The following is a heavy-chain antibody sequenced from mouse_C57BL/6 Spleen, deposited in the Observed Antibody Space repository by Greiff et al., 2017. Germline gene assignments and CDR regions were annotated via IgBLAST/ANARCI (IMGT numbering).Heavy chain of an antibody. CDR3: ARATGDY. D-gene: IGHD6-1*01. V-gene: IGHV3-6*01. CDR2: ISYDGSN. Sequence: DVQLQESGPGLVKPSQSLSLTCSVTGYSITSGYYWNWIRQFPGNKLEWMGYISYDGSNNYNPSLKNRISITRDTSKNQFFLKLNSVTTEDTATYYCARATGDYWGQGTSVTVSS. CDR1: GYSITSGYY. J-gene: IGHJ4*01.